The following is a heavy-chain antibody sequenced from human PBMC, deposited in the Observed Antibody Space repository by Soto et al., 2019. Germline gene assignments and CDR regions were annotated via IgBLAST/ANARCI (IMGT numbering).Heavy chain of an antibody. V-gene: IGHV4-39*01. CDR1: GGSISSSSYY. D-gene: IGHD3-3*01. CDR3: ARRMYYDFWSGPYFDY. Sequence: SETLSLTCTVSGGSISSSSYYWGWIRQPPGKGQEWIGSIYYSGSTYYNPSLKSRVPISVDTSKTQFSLKLSSVTAADTAVFYCARRMYYDFWSGPYFDYWGQGTLVTVSS. J-gene: IGHJ4*02. CDR2: IYYSGST.